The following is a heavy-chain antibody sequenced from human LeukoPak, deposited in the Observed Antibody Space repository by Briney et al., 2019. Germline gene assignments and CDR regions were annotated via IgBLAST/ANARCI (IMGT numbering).Heavy chain of an antibody. CDR2: IYYSGST. V-gene: IGHV4-59*01. CDR1: GGSISSYY. Sequence: TSETLSLTCTVSGGSISSYYWSWIRQPPGKGLEWLGYIYYSGSTNYNPSLKSRVTISVDTSKNQFSLKLSSVTAADTAVYYCARGGYDILTGYTYYYYYGMDVWGQGTTVTVSS. D-gene: IGHD3-9*01. CDR3: ARGGYDILTGYTYYYYYGMDV. J-gene: IGHJ6*02.